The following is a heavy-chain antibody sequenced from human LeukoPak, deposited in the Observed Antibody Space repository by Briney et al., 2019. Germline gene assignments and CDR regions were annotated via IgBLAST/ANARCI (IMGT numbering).Heavy chain of an antibody. D-gene: IGHD3-22*01. J-gene: IGHJ3*02. CDR1: GFSFSSYG. CDR2: ISGSGGST. Sequence: GGSLRLSCAASGFSFSSYGMSWVRQAPGKGLEWVSAISGSGGSTYYADSVKGRFTISRDNSKNTLYLQMNSLRAEDTAVYYCAKDYRVYYDSSGPPVDAFDIWGQGTMVTVSS. CDR3: AKDYRVYYDSSGPPVDAFDI. V-gene: IGHV3-23*01.